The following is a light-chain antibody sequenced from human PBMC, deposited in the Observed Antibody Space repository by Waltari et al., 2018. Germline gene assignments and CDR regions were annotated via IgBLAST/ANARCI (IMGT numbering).Light chain of an antibody. CDR2: SNN. J-gene: IGLJ3*02. Sequence: QSVLTQPPSASGTPGQRVTISCSGSSSNIGSNTVTWYQQLPGTAPKLLIYSNNQRPPGVPDRFSGAKSGTSASRAISGLQSEDEADYYCAAWDDSLNGWVFGGGTKLTVL. CDR3: AAWDDSLNGWV. CDR1: SSNIGSNT. V-gene: IGLV1-44*01.